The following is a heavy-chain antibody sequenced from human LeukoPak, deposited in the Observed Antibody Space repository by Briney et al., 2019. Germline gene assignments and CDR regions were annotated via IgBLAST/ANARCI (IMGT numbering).Heavy chain of an antibody. V-gene: IGHV3-7*01. CDR3: ARDPYSGTYGDTYYYYMDV. D-gene: IGHD1-26*01. CDR1: GFTFSNYW. CDR2: IKEDGSEK. J-gene: IGHJ6*03. Sequence: GGSLRLSCAASGFTFSNYWMSWVRQAPGKGLEWVANIKEDGSEKYYVDSVKGRFTISRDHAENSLYLQMNSLRAEDTAVYYCARDPYSGTYGDTYYYYMDVWGKGTTVTISS.